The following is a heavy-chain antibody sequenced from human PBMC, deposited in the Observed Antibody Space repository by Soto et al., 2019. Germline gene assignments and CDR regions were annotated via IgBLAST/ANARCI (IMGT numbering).Heavy chain of an antibody. CDR1: GDTFNFYS. Sequence: QVQLVQSGAEVKRPGSSVKVSCKASGDTFNFYSINWVRQAPGVGLEWVGRVNPILSMSNYAQRFQGRVTMTADKSTSTAYMELRSLRSEDTAIYYCASSYGSGYRAFDYWGQGALDTVSS. D-gene: IGHD3-10*01. V-gene: IGHV1-69*02. J-gene: IGHJ4*02. CDR2: VNPILSMS. CDR3: ASSYGSGYRAFDY.